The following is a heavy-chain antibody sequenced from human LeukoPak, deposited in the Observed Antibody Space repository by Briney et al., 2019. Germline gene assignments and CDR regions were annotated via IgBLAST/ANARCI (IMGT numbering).Heavy chain of an antibody. CDR3: AKDPYYYGSGSYFIPPTFFDY. CDR1: GFTFSDYY. J-gene: IGHJ4*02. V-gene: IGHV3-11*04. CDR2: ISSSGSTI. Sequence: GGSPRLSCAASGFTFSDYYMSWIRQAPGKGLEWVSYISSSGSTIYYADSVKGRFTISRDNAKNSLYLQMNSLRAEDTAVYYCAKDPYYYGSGSYFIPPTFFDYWGQGTLVTVSS. D-gene: IGHD3-10*01.